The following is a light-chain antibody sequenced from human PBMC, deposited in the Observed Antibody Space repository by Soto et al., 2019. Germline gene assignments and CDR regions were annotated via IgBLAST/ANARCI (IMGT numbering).Light chain of an antibody. V-gene: IGKV3-20*01. CDR3: QQYGRSSWT. CDR2: GAS. CDR1: QSVSINY. Sequence: IVLTQSPGTLSLSPGERATLSCRASQSVSINYLAWYQQKPGQAPRLLIYGASIRATGIPDRFSGSGSGTDFTLTINRLEPEDFAVYYCQQYGRSSWTFGQGTKVDIK. J-gene: IGKJ1*01.